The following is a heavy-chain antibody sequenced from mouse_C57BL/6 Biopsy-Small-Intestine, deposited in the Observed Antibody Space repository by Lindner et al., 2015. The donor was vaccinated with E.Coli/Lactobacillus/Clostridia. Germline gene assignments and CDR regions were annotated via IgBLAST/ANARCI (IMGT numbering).Heavy chain of an antibody. J-gene: IGHJ3*01. CDR1: GYSFATYG. V-gene: IGHV1-66*01. Sequence: SVKVSCKASGYSFATYGLHWVRQAPGQRLEWMGWLNAANGDTGYSQKFQGRVTITRDTSASTAYMELSSLRSEDTAVYYCARDLLNSRPDPFDIWGQGTMVTVSS. D-gene: IGHD1-3*01. CDR2: LNAANGDT. CDR3: ARDLLNSRPDPFDI.